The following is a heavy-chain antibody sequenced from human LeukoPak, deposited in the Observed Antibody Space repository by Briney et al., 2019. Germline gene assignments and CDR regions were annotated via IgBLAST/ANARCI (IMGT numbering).Heavy chain of an antibody. CDR1: GFTFTNYW. Sequence: PGGSLRLSCAASGFTFTNYWMSWVRQAPGKGLEWVANIKHDGSEKYYVDSVKGRFTISRDNAKTSLYLQMNSLRAEDTAVYYCARDAYRDRCFDYWGQGTLVTVSS. CDR2: IKHDGSEK. D-gene: IGHD5-24*01. CDR3: ARDAYRDRCFDY. V-gene: IGHV3-7*01. J-gene: IGHJ4*02.